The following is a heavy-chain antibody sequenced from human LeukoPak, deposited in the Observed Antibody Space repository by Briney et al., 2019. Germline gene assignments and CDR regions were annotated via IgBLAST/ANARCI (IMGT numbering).Heavy chain of an antibody. CDR3: ASSIIRGGYYYYMDV. CDR2: IYPGDSDT. CDR1: GYSFTSYW. J-gene: IGHJ6*03. Sequence: GESLKISCKGSGYSFTSYWIAWVRQMPGKGLEWMGIIYPGDSDTRYSPSFQGQVTISADKSISTAYLQWSSLKASDTAVYYCASSIIRGGYYYYMDVWGKGTTVTVSS. V-gene: IGHV5-51*01. D-gene: IGHD3-10*01.